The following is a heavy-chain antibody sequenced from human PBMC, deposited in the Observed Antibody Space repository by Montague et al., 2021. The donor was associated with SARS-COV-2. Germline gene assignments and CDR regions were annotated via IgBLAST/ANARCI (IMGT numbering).Heavy chain of an antibody. D-gene: IGHD3-9*01. CDR1: GGGVSSKSVA. CDR3: ASSGITLTGLDAFDI. Sequence: ISGGGVSSKSVAWNWIRQSPSRGLEWLGRTYYRSKWDSDYAESVKRRLVITPDTSKNQVSLQLNSVIPEDTAVYFCASSGITLTGLDAFDIWGQGTMVTVSS. J-gene: IGHJ3*02. CDR2: TYYRSKWDS. V-gene: IGHV6-1*01.